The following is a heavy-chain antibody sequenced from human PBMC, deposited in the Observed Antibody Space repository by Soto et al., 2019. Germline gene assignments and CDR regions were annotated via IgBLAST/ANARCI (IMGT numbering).Heavy chain of an antibody. CDR1: GYTFTSYA. CDR3: ARDGEEGLGLLWFGELFPNYYYGMDV. CDR2: INAGNGNT. D-gene: IGHD3-10*01. Sequence: ASVKVSCKGSGYTFTSYAMHWVRQAPGQRLEWMGWINAGNGNTKYSQKFQGRVTITRDTSASTAYMELSSLRSEDTAVYYCARDGEEGLGLLWFGELFPNYYYGMDVWGQGTTVTVSS. J-gene: IGHJ6*02. V-gene: IGHV1-3*01.